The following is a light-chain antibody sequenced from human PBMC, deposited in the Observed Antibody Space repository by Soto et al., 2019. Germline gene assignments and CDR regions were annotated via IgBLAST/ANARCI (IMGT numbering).Light chain of an antibody. CDR1: GGDFGSYSP. Sequence: QSALTQPASVSGSPGQSITISRTGAGGDFGSYSPVSWYQQLPGKAPNRLIFEVTKRPSGVSNRVSGSTSGNTASLTIPGLQSVDEAEYYCCAYAGDDTFLLFGTGTKLTVL. CDR3: CAYAGDDTFLL. J-gene: IGLJ1*01. V-gene: IGLV2-23*02. CDR2: EVT.